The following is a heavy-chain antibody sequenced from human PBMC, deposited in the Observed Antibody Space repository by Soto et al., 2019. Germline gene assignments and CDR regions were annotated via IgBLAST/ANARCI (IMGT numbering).Heavy chain of an antibody. V-gene: IGHV3-11*06. Sequence: QAQLVESGGGLVKPGGSLRLSCEVSGLSFSDKYMSWIRQAPGKGLEWVSYISESSTSKNYAESVKGRFTISRDNAKKSLYLQMNSLRVEDTAVYYCTRGGSGNWSPYFDYWGQGILVTVSS. J-gene: IGHJ4*02. D-gene: IGHD6-13*01. CDR1: GLSFSDKY. CDR2: ISESSTSK. CDR3: TRGGSGNWSPYFDY.